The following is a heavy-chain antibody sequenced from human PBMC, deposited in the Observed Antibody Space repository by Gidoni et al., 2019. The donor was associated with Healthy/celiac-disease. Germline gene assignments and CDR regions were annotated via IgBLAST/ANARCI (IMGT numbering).Heavy chain of an antibody. J-gene: IGHJ4*02. CDR2: INHSGST. D-gene: IGHD6-13*01. Sequence: QVQLQQWGAGLLKPSETLSLTCAVYGGSFSGYYWSWIRQPPGKGLEWIGEINHSGSTNYNPSLKRRVTISVDTSKNQFSLKLSSVTAADTAVYYCARQPYSSSYDYWGQGTLVTVSS. V-gene: IGHV4-34*01. CDR3: ARQPYSSSYDY. CDR1: GGSFSGYY.